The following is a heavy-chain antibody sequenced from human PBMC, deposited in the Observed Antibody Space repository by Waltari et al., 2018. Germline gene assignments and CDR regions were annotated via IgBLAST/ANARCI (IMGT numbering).Heavy chain of an antibody. Sequence: LEWMGWMNPNSGNTGYAQKFQGRVTITRNTSISTAYMELSSLRSEDTAVYYCARGLYCSGGSCYSGFNDYWGQGTLVTVSS. CDR3: ARGLYCSGGSCYSGFNDY. CDR2: MNPNSGNT. D-gene: IGHD2-15*01. V-gene: IGHV1-8*03. J-gene: IGHJ4*02.